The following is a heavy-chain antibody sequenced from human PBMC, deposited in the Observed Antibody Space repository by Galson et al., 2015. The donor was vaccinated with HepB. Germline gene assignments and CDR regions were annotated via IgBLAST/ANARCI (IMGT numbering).Heavy chain of an antibody. D-gene: IGHD1-14*01. CDR2: IIPIFGTA. CDR1: GGTFSSYA. Sequence: SVKVSCKASGGTFSSYAISWVRQAPGQGLEWMGGIIPIFGTANYAQKFQGRVTITADESTSTAYMELSSLRSEDTAVYYCAIGNRGFRSPYFDYWGQGTLVTVSS. J-gene: IGHJ4*02. CDR3: AIGNRGFRSPYFDY. V-gene: IGHV1-69*13.